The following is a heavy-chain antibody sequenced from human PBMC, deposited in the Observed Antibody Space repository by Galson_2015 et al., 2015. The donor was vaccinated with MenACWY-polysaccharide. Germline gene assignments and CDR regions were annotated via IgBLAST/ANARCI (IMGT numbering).Heavy chain of an antibody. D-gene: IGHD3-22*01. CDR1: GVSISTYY. CDR3: VGSYFDSSGYDYTRRYFDL. J-gene: IGHJ2*01. V-gene: IGHV4-59*01. CDR2: INYSGRT. Sequence: SETLSLTCTVSGVSISTYYWSFIRQPPGKGLEWVGYINYSGRTNYNPSLKSRVTMSLDTSKNQFSLKLSSVTAADTAVYYCVGSYFDSSGYDYTRRYFDLWGRGTLVTVSS.